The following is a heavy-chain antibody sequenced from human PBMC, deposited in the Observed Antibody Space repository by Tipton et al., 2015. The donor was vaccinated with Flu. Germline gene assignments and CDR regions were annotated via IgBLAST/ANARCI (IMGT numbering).Heavy chain of an antibody. Sequence: TLSLTCTVSGGSISSYYWSWIRQPPGKGLEWIGYIYYSGSTNYNPSLKSRVTISVDTSKNQFSLKLGSVTAADTAVYYCARLPYYDFWSGYLTWGQGTLVTVSS. CDR3: ARLPYYDFWSGYLT. V-gene: IGHV4-59*08. CDR2: IYYSGST. J-gene: IGHJ5*02. D-gene: IGHD3-3*01. CDR1: GGSISSYY.